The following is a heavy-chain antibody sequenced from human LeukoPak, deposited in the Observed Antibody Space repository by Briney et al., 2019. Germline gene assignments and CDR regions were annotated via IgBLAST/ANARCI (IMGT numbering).Heavy chain of an antibody. V-gene: IGHV1-18*01. CDR3: ARDQERSSGWYPGYFQH. CDR1: GYTFRDFG. CDR2: ITTYNGNT. D-gene: IGHD6-19*01. J-gene: IGHJ1*01. Sequence: ASVKVSCKASGYTFRDFGISWVRQAPGQGLEWMGWITTYNGNTNYIQKLQGRVTMTTDTSTSTAYMELRSLRSDDTAVYYCARDQERSSGWYPGYFQHWGQGTLVTVSS.